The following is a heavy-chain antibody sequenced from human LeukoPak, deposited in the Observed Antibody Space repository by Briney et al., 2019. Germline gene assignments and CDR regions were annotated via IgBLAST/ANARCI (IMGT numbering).Heavy chain of an antibody. J-gene: IGHJ6*04. D-gene: IGHD3-16*01. V-gene: IGHV4-34*01. CDR2: INHSGST. Sequence: SETLSLTCAVYGGSFSGYYWSWIRQPPGKGLEWIGEINHSGSTNYNPSLKSRVTISVDTSKNQFSLKLSSVTVADTAVYYCARGKGGAGGYYYYGMDVWGKGTTVTVSS. CDR1: GGSFSGYY. CDR3: ARGKGGAGGYYYYGMDV.